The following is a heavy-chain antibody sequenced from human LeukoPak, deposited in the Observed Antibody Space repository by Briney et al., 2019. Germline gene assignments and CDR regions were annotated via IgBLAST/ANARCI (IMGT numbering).Heavy chain of an antibody. CDR1: GFTFSSYV. J-gene: IGHJ2*01. V-gene: IGHV3-23*01. CDR2: ISGNGRNT. CDR3: ARGRGVYGYWYFDL. Sequence: GGSLRLSCAASGFTFSSYVMSWVRQAPGKGLEWVSTISGNGRNTYYADPVKGRFTISRDNSKITLYLEMNSLRAEGTAVYYCARGRGVYGYWYFDLWGRGTLVTVSS. D-gene: IGHD2-15*01.